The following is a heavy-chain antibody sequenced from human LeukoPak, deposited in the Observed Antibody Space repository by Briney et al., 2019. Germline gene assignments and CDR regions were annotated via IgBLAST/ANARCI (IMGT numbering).Heavy chain of an antibody. J-gene: IGHJ2*01. CDR1: GFTFSSYA. CDR3: ARRSPNYDSSGYDDYWYFDL. Sequence: GSLRLSCAASGFTFSSYAMSWIRQPPGKGLEWIGEINHSGSTNYNPSLKSRVTISVDTSKNQFSLKLSSVTAADTAVYYCARRSPNYDSSGYDDYWYFDLWGRGTLVTVSS. D-gene: IGHD3-22*01. V-gene: IGHV4-34*01. CDR2: INHSGST.